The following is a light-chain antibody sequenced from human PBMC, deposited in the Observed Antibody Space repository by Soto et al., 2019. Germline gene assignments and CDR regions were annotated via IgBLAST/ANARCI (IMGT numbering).Light chain of an antibody. CDR3: QSYDSSLSGSYV. J-gene: IGLJ1*01. CDR1: SSNIGARVD. V-gene: IGLV1-40*01. CDR2: GNN. Sequence: QSVLTQPPSVSGAPGQTVTISCTGSSSNIGARVDVHWYQHLPGTAPKLLIYGNNIRPSGVPDRFSGSKSGSSASLAISGLQAEDEGDYYCQSYDSSLSGSYVFGTGTQLTVL.